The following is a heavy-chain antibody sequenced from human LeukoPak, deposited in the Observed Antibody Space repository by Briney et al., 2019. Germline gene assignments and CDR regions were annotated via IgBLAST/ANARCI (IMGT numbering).Heavy chain of an antibody. CDR1: GDSVSSNSAA. CDR3: ARGEHYYDSSGYPVYWFDP. J-gene: IGHJ5*02. CDR2: TYYRSKWYN. Sequence: SQTLSLTCAISGDSVSSNSAAWNWIRQSPSRGLEWLGRTYYRSKWYNDYAVSVKSRITINPDTSKNQFSLQLNSVTPEDTAVYYCARGEHYYDSSGYPVYWFDPWDQGTLVSVSS. V-gene: IGHV6-1*01. D-gene: IGHD3-22*01.